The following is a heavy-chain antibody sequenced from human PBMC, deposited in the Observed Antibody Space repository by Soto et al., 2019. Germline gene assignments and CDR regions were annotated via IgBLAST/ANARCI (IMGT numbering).Heavy chain of an antibody. CDR3: ARGLGLAYCGGDCGDAFDI. J-gene: IGHJ3*02. Sequence: EVQLVESGGGLVQPGGSLRLSCAASGFTVSSNYMSWVRQAPGKGLEWVSVIYSGGSTYYADSVKGRFTISRDNSKNTLYLQMNSLRAEDTAVYYCARGLGLAYCGGDCGDAFDIWGQGTMVTVSS. CDR1: GFTVSSNY. V-gene: IGHV3-66*01. CDR2: IYSGGST. D-gene: IGHD2-21*02.